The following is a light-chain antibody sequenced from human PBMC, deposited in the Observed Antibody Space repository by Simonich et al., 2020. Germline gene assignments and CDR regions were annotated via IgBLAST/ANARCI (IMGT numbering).Light chain of an antibody. J-gene: IGKJ1*01. CDR3: QQYGSSPWT. V-gene: IGKV3D-20*01. Sequence: EIVLTQSPGTLSLSPGERATLSCRASQSVSSSYLAWYQQKPGLAPRLLIYEASSRATGIPDRFSGSGSGTDFTLTISRLEPEDFAVYYCQQYGSSPWTFGQGTKVEIK. CDR2: EAS. CDR1: QSVSSSY.